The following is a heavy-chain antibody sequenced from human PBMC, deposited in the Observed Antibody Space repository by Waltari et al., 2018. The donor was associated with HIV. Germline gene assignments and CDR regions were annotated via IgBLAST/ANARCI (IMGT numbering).Heavy chain of an antibody. D-gene: IGHD3-3*01. J-gene: IGHJ6*02. CDR1: GYTFLSYG. CDR3: ARDRVLEAYDFWSGYGMGV. Sequence: QVQLVQSGAEVKKPGASVTVSCKASGYTFLSYGISWVRQAPGQGLEWMGWISPNNDKTNYPQKFQGRVTMTTDTSKSMVYMELRSLRSDDTAVYYCARDRVLEAYDFWSGYGMGVWGQGTTVTV. V-gene: IGHV1-18*01. CDR2: ISPNNDKT.